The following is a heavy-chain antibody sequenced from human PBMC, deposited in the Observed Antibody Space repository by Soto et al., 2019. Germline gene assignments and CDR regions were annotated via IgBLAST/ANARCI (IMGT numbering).Heavy chain of an antibody. D-gene: IGHD3-22*01. J-gene: IGHJ4*02. V-gene: IGHV4-30-4*01. CDR2: IYYSGST. CDR1: GGSISSGYYY. Sequence: QVQLQESGPGLVKPSQTLSLTCSVSGGSISSGYYYWSWIRQPPGKGLEWIGYIYYSGSTYYNPSLKSRVTISVDTSKNQFSLKLSSVTAAYTAVYYCVKGGYDSSGYYSFDYWGQGTLVTVSS. CDR3: VKGGYDSSGYYSFDY.